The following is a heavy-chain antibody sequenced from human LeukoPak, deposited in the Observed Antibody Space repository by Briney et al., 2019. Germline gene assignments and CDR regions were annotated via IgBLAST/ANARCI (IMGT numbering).Heavy chain of an antibody. CDR1: GGTFISYA. Sequence: ASVKVSCKASGGTFISYAISWVRQAPGQGLEWMGRIIPILGIANYAQKFQGRVTITADKSTSTAFMELSSLRSEDTAVYYCARGEGAYSYSLEPEYYFDYWGQGTLVTVSS. CDR2: IIPILGIA. CDR3: ARGEGAYSYSLEPEYYFDY. J-gene: IGHJ4*02. D-gene: IGHD5-18*01. V-gene: IGHV1-69*04.